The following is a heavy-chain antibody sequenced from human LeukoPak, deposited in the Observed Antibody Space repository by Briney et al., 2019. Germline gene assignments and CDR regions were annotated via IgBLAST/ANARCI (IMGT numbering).Heavy chain of an antibody. Sequence: GGSLRLSCAASGFTFDDYAMHWVRQAPGKGLEWVSGISWNSGSIGYADSVKGRFTISRDNAKNSLYLQMNSLRAEDTAVYYCARGFVGSYWGQGTLVTVSS. CDR3: ARGFVGSY. J-gene: IGHJ4*02. CDR1: GFTFDDYA. CDR2: ISWNSGSI. D-gene: IGHD2-15*01. V-gene: IGHV3-9*01.